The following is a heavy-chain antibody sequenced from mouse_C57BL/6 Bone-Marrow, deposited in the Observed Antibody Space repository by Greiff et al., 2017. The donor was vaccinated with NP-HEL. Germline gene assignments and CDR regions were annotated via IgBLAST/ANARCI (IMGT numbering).Heavy chain of an antibody. CDR3: ARRSVLTTGYCDV. CDR1: GFSLTSYG. CDR2: LLRGGST. J-gene: IGHJ1*03. Sequence: QVQLKESGPGLVQPSQSLSITCTVSGFSLTSYGVHWVRQSPGKGLEWLGVLLRGGSTDSTAAFISRLTNSKDNSKRQVFFKMTSVQADDTAIYYCARRSVLTTGYCDVWGTGTTVTVSS. D-gene: IGHD1-1*01. V-gene: IGHV2-2*01.